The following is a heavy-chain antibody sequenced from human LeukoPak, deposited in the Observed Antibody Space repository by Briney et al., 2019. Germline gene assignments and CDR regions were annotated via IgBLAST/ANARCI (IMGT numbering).Heavy chain of an antibody. D-gene: IGHD5-24*01. V-gene: IGHV5-51*01. Sequence: GESLKISCKGSGCSFTNYWIAWVRQMPGKGLEWMGIIYPGDSDTRYSPSFQGQVTISADKSISTAYLQWSSLKASDTAMYYCARQRDGYNIRSFDIWGQGTMVTVSS. CDR2: IYPGDSDT. CDR3: ARQRDGYNIRSFDI. CDR1: GCSFTNYW. J-gene: IGHJ3*02.